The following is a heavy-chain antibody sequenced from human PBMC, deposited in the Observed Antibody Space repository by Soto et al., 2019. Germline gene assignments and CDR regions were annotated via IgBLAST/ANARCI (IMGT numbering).Heavy chain of an antibody. V-gene: IGHV3-11*01. Sequence: QVQLVESGGGLVKPGGSLRLSCAASGFTFSDYYMNWIRQAPGKGLEWVSYISSSGTTIYYADSVKGRFTISRDNAKNSLFLQPTSLRAEDTALYYCARGHSIFYGMDVWGQGTTVTVSS. CDR2: ISSSGTTI. D-gene: IGHD2-21*01. CDR3: ARGHSIFYGMDV. J-gene: IGHJ6*02. CDR1: GFTFSDYY.